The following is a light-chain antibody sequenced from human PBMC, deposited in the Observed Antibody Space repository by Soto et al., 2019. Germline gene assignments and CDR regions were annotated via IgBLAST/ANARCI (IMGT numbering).Light chain of an antibody. CDR3: QQSYSIPYT. Sequence: DIQMTQSPSSLSASVGDRVTITCRASQSIANYLNWYRQKPGQAPNLLISAASSLQSGLPARFSGSGSGTDFTLTISSLQPEDFATYYCQQSYSIPYTFGQGTNLEIQ. V-gene: IGKV1-39*01. CDR2: AAS. CDR1: QSIANY. J-gene: IGKJ2*01.